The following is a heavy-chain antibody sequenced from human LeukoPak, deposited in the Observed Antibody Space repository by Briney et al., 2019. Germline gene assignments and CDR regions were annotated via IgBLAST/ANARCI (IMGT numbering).Heavy chain of an antibody. J-gene: IGHJ6*02. CDR1: GGSISSYY. V-gene: IGHV4-59*01. Sequence: SETLSLTCTVSGGSISSYYWSWIRQPPGKGLEWIGYIYYSGSTNYNPSLKSRVTISVDTSKNQFSLKLSSVTAADTAVYYCARSRWDYYDSSGYYYPSAGMDVWGQGTTVTVSS. CDR3: ARSRWDYYDSSGYYYPSAGMDV. CDR2: IYYSGST. D-gene: IGHD3-22*01.